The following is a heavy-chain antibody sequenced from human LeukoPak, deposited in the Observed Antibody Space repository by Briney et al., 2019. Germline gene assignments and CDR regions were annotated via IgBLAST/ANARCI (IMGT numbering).Heavy chain of an antibody. CDR2: INHSGST. V-gene: IGHV4-34*01. J-gene: IGHJ4*02. CDR3: ARHLTALEYYYDSSGYTPFDY. Sequence: PSETLSLTCAVYGGSFSGYYWSWIRQPPGKGLEWIGEINHSGSTNYNPSLKSRVTISVDTSKNQFSLKLSSVTAADTAVYYCARHLTALEYYYDSSGYTPFDYWGQGTLVTVSS. D-gene: IGHD3-22*01. CDR1: GGSFSGYY.